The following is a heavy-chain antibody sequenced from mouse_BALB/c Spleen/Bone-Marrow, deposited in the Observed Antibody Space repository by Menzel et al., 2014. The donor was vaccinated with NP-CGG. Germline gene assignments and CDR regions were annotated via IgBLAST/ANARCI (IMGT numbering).Heavy chain of an antibody. CDR1: GFTFSSFG. Sequence: EVKLEESGGGLVQPGGSRKLSCAASGFTFSSFGMHWVRQAPEKGLEWVAYISSGSSTIYYADTVKGRFTISRDNPKNTLFLRMTSLRSEDTAMYYCARRGSNHWYFDVWGAGTTVTVSS. D-gene: IGHD1-1*01. J-gene: IGHJ1*01. V-gene: IGHV5-17*02. CDR2: ISSGSSTI. CDR3: ARRGSNHWYFDV.